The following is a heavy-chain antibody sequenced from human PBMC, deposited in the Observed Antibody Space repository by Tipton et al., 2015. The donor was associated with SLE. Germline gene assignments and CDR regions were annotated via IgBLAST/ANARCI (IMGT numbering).Heavy chain of an antibody. Sequence: LRLSCYVTGVSISNYYWTWIRQSPGKGLEWIGNVYKNYNPSLESRVTISVDTSRNLFSLNLSSVTAADTAVYYCARRGVVSRFDSWGQGTLVSVSP. CDR3: ARRGVVSRFDS. D-gene: IGHD2-8*02. J-gene: IGHJ5*01. CDR2: VYKN. V-gene: IGHV4-59*08. CDR1: GVSISNYY.